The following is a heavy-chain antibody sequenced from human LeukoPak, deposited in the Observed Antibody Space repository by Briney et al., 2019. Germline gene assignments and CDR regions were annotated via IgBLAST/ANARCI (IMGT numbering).Heavy chain of an antibody. CDR2: MNPNSGNT. CDR3: ARPDSSGSSFDY. J-gene: IGHJ4*02. Sequence: EASVKVSCKASGYTFTSYDINWVRQATGQGLEWMGWMNPNSGNTGYALKFQGRVTMTRNTSISTAYMELSSLRSEDTAVYYCARPDSSGSSFDYWGQGTLVTVSS. D-gene: IGHD3-22*01. V-gene: IGHV1-8*01. CDR1: GYTFTSYD.